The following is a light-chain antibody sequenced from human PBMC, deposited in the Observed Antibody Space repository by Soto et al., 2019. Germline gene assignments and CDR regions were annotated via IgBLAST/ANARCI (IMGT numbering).Light chain of an antibody. CDR2: AAS. Sequence: DIQMTQSPSSLSASVGDRVTITCRASQSISSYLNWYQQKPVKAPKLLIYAASSFQSGVPSRFSGSGSGTDFTLTISSLQPEDFATYYCQQSYSTPWTFCQGTRVEIK. J-gene: IGKJ1*01. CDR3: QQSYSTPWT. CDR1: QSISSY. V-gene: IGKV1-39*01.